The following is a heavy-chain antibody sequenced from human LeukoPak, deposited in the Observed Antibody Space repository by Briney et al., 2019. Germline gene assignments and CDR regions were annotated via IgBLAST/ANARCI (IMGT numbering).Heavy chain of an antibody. CDR3: VKELKQWLGAIDY. J-gene: IGHJ4*02. Sequence: GGSLRLSCAASGFTFSSYSMNWVRQAPGKGLEWVSYISSSSSTIYYADSVKGRFTISRDNAKNSLYLQMNSLRAEDTALYYCVKELKQWLGAIDYWGQGTRVTVSS. V-gene: IGHV3-48*01. CDR1: GFTFSSYS. CDR2: ISSSSSTI. D-gene: IGHD6-19*01.